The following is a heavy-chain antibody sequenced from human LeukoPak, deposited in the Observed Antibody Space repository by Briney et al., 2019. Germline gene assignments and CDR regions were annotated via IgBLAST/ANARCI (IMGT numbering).Heavy chain of an antibody. CDR3: AKDGYYYDSSGP. Sequence: GGSLRLSCAASGFTFSSYAMSWVRQAPGKGLEWVSAISGSGGSTYYADSVKGRFTISRDNSKNTLYLQMNSLRAEDTAVCYCAKDGYYYDSSGPWGQGTLVTVSS. D-gene: IGHD3-22*01. J-gene: IGHJ5*02. CDR2: ISGSGGST. CDR1: GFTFSSYA. V-gene: IGHV3-23*01.